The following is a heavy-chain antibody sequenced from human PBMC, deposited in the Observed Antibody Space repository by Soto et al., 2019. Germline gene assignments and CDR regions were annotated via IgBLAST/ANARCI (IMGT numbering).Heavy chain of an antibody. CDR3: AKAVVAGDYFDF. Sequence: GWSLRLSCAASGFTFDDYAMHLVRQAPGEGLEWVSGISWNSGAIDYADSVKGRFTISRDNARNSLYLQMNSLRPEDTALYYCAKAVVAGDYFDFWGQGTLVTVSS. CDR2: ISWNSGAI. J-gene: IGHJ4*02. D-gene: IGHD2-15*01. CDR1: GFTFDDYA. V-gene: IGHV3-9*01.